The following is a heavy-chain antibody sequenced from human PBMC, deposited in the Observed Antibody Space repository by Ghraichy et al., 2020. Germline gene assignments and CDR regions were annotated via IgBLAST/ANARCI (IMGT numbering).Heavy chain of an antibody. J-gene: IGHJ4*02. D-gene: IGHD3-22*01. V-gene: IGHV4-59*01. CDR3: ASSHYDSSGFYQFDY. CDR2: IYYTGTT. Sequence: GSLRLSCTVSGGSISGSYWSWIRQPPGKGLEWIGDIYYTGTTDYNPSLKSRVSISVDTSRNQFSLKLSSVTAADTAVYYCASSHYDSSGFYQFDYWGQGTLVTVSS. CDR1: GGSISGSY.